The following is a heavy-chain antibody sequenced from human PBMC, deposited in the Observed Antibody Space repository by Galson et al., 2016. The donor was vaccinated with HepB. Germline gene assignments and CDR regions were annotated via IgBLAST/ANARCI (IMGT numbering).Heavy chain of an antibody. V-gene: IGHV3-11*04. J-gene: IGHJ4*02. Sequence: SLRLSCAASGFTLSDYYMSWIRQAPGKGLEWVSYISSSGSTIYYTDSVKGRFTISRDNAKNSLYLQMNSLRAEDTAVYYCARKGTSSCSIFDSWGQGTLVSVSS. D-gene: IGHD6-13*01. CDR1: GFTLSDYY. CDR3: ARKGTSSCSIFDS. CDR2: ISSSGSTI.